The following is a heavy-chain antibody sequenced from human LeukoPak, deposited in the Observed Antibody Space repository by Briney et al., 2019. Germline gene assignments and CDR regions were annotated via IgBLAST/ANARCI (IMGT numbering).Heavy chain of an antibody. V-gene: IGHV3-33*06. CDR3: AKSRGYYYEKSGPADY. Sequence: GGSLRLSCAASGFSFSSYGMHWVRQAPGKGQEWVAVIWYDGSIKYYGDSVKGRFTISRDNSKNTLYLQMNSLSAEDTAVYYCAKSRGYYYEKSGPADYWGQGTLVTVSS. CDR1: GFSFSSYG. D-gene: IGHD3-22*01. CDR2: IWYDGSIK. J-gene: IGHJ4*02.